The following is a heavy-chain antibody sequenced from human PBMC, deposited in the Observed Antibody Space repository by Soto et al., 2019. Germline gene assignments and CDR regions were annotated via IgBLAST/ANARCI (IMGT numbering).Heavy chain of an antibody. J-gene: IGHJ4*02. D-gene: IGHD6-19*01. CDR1: GSSSRTYY. CDR3: ARGTGYTSGWYEFADY. CDR2: VSDSGNT. Sequence: QVQLQESGPGLVKPSETLSLICTVSGSSSRTYYWTWVRQTPGKGLEWIGYVSDSGNTKYSPSLKSRLTISIDTSKNQFTLKLNSVNAADTAMYYCARGTGYTSGWYEFADYWGQGTLVTVSS. V-gene: IGHV4-59*08.